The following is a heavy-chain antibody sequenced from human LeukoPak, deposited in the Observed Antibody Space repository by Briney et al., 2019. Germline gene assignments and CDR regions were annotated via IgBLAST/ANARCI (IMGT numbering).Heavy chain of an antibody. CDR2: IKQDGSEE. J-gene: IGHJ5*02. Sequence: GGSLRLSCAVSGVNFSSYWMSWVRQAPGKGLEWVANIKQDGSEEYYVDSVKGRFTISRDNAKNSLYLQMNSLRAEDTAVYYCARAKWVGTTDNWFDPWGQGTLVTVSS. CDR3: ARAKWVGTTDNWFDP. V-gene: IGHV3-7*01. CDR1: GVNFSSYW. D-gene: IGHD1-1*01.